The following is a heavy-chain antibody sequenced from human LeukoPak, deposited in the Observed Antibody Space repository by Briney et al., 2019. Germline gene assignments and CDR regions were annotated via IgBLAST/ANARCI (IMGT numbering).Heavy chain of an antibody. V-gene: IGHV4-59*08. J-gene: IGHJ5*02. CDR1: GGSISNYY. D-gene: IGHD3-10*01. Sequence: SETLSLTCTVAGGSISNYYWSWIRQPPGKGLEWIGYIYHTGSTNYNPSLTSRVTISVDTSRNRFSLKLTSVTAADTAVYYCASHPLGLGEFLFDPWGQGTLVTVSS. CDR2: IYHTGST. CDR3: ASHPLGLGEFLFDP.